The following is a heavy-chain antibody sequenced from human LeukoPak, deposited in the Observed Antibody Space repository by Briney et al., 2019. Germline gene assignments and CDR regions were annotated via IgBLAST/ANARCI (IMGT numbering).Heavy chain of an antibody. Sequence: ASVKVSCKASGYTFTSYGISWVRQAPGQGLECMGWISAYNGNTNYAQKLQGRVTMTTDTSTSTAYMELRSLRSDDAAVYYCARVMITFGGVIPSGYYDYWGQGTLVTVSS. V-gene: IGHV1-18*01. J-gene: IGHJ4*02. CDR3: ARVMITFGGVIPSGYYDY. CDR2: ISAYNGNT. D-gene: IGHD3-16*02. CDR1: GYTFTSYG.